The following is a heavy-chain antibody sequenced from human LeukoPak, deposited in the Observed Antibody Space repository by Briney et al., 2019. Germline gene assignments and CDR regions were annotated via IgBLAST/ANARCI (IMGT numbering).Heavy chain of an antibody. J-gene: IGHJ4*02. CDR3: ARRYCTNGVCYLFDY. V-gene: IGHV4-30-4*01. CDR2: ICYSGST. D-gene: IGHD2-8*01. Sequence: SQTLSLTCTVSGGSINSGDYYWSWIRQPPGKGLEWIGYICYSGSTYYNPSLKSRVTISVDTSKNQFSLKLSSVTAADTAVYYCARRYCTNGVCYLFDYWGQGTLVTVSS. CDR1: GGSINSGDYY.